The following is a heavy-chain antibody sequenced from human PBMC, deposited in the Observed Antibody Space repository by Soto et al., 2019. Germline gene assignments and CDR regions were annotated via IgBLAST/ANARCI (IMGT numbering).Heavy chain of an antibody. V-gene: IGHV5-51*01. CDR2: IYPGDSDT. CDR3: ARHHCSSTSCYYYYYYGMDV. D-gene: IGHD2-2*01. CDR1: GYSFTSYW. J-gene: IGHJ6*02. Sequence: GESLKISCKGSGYSFTSYWIGWVRQMPGKGLEWMGIIYPGDSDTRYSPSFQGQVTISADKSLSTAYLQWSSLKASDTAMYYCARHHCSSTSCYYYYYYGMDVWGQGTTVTVSS.